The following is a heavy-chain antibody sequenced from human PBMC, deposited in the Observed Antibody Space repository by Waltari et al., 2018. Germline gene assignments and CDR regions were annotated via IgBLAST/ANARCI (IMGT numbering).Heavy chain of an antibody. Sequence: QLQLQESGPGLVKPSGTLSLNCAVSGDSMSTTYWWNWVRQSPQKGLEWIGQVHGGGRTNYNPSFASLVTVSLDTSKNQFSLKVTSATAADTAVYYCARDRGRGLYLDTWGPGTLVTVAP. V-gene: IGHV4-4*02. CDR3: ARDRGRGLYLDT. J-gene: IGHJ5*02. CDR2: VHGGGRT. CDR1: GDSMSTTYW. D-gene: IGHD2-15*01.